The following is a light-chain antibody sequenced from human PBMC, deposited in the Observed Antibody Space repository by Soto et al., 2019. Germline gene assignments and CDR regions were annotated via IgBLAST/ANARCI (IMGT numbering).Light chain of an antibody. J-gene: IGKJ1*01. V-gene: IGKV3-20*01. CDR2: GTS. Sequence: EIVLTQSPDTLSLSPGETAALSCRASQSFTNSFLAWYQQRTGQPPRLLVYGTSNRAVGIPDRFSGSGSGTDFTITISGLEPEDFAVYCYQQHGDSPTFGPGTKVEVK. CDR1: QSFTNSF. CDR3: QQHGDSPT.